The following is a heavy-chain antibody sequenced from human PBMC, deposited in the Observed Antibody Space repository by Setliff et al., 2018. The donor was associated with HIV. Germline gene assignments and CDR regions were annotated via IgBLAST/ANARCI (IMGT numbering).Heavy chain of an antibody. Sequence: ASVKVSCKASGYTFTSYYMHWVRQAPGQGLEWMGRINLNSGGTTYAQRFQGRVTMTWDTSISTAYMELSRLTSDDTAVYYCARSSISEYLLYYWGHGTLVTVSS. J-gene: IGHJ4*01. CDR2: INLNSGGT. D-gene: IGHD2-2*02. CDR1: GYTFTSYY. CDR3: ARSSISEYLLYY. V-gene: IGHV1-2*06.